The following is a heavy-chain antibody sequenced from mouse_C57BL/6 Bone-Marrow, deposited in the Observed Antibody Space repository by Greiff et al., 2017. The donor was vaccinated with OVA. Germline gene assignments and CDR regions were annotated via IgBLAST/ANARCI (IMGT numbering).Heavy chain of an antibody. V-gene: IGHV5-17*01. CDR2: ISSGSSTI. CDR1: GFTFSDYG. CDR3: ARPYDYELYFDY. D-gene: IGHD2-4*01. Sequence: EVQLVESGGGLVKPGGSLKPSCAASGFTFSDYGMHWVRQAPEKGLEWVAYISSGSSTIYYADTVKGRFTISRDNAKNTLFLQMTSLRSEDTAMYYCARPYDYELYFDYWGQGTTLTVSS. J-gene: IGHJ2*01.